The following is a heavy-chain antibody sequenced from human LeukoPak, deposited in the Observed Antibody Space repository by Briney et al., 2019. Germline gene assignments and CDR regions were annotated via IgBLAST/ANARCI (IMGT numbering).Heavy chain of an antibody. CDR2: IKEDGSEK. CDR1: GLTFSNYW. J-gene: IGHJ4*02. D-gene: IGHD6-13*01. Sequence: GGSLRLSCAASGLTFSNYWMTWVRQAPGKGLEWVANIKEDGSEKYYVDSVKGRFTIFRDNAKNPLYLQMNSLRAEDTAVYSCARVNARPGTSWYFDYWGQGTLVTVSS. CDR3: ARVNARPGTSWYFDY. V-gene: IGHV3-7*01.